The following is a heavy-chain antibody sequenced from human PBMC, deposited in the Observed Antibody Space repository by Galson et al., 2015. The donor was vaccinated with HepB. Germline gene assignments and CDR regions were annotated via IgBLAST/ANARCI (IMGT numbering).Heavy chain of an antibody. CDR2: IKEDGSEQ. V-gene: IGHV3-7*03. CDR3: AGRSTGALDV. Sequence: SLRLSCAASGFTFSSYWMNWVRQAPGKGLEWVANIKEDGSEQHYVDSVKGRFTISRDNAKNSLYLQMSSLRADDTAVYYCAGRSTGALDVWGQGTMVAVSS. J-gene: IGHJ3*01. D-gene: IGHD2-8*02. CDR1: GFTFSSYW.